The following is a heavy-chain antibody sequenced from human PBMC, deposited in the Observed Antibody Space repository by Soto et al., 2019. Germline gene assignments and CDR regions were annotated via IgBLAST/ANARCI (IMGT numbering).Heavy chain of an antibody. CDR3: AKWDNLGPKTGYASDP. Sequence: SQTLSLTCAISGDSVSSNTASWNWIRQSPSRGLEWLGRTYFRSKWYNDYAVSVKSRIIINPDTSNNQFSLQLNSVTPEDTAVYFCAKWDNLGPKTGYASDPWGQGIMDTVSS. CDR2: TYFRSKWYN. V-gene: IGHV6-1*01. J-gene: IGHJ5*02. CDR1: GDSVSSNTAS. D-gene: IGHD5-12*01.